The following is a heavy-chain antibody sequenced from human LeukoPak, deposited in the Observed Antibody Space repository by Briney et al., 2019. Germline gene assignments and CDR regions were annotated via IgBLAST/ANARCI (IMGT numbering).Heavy chain of an antibody. Sequence: ASVKVSRKASGYTFTSYGISWVRQAPGQGLEWMGIINPSGGSTSYAQKFQGRVTMTRDMSTSTVYMELSSLRSEDTAVYYCARDHDDYSGWFDPWGQGTLVTVSS. CDR1: GYTFTSYG. V-gene: IGHV1-46*01. D-gene: IGHD4-17*01. CDR3: ARDHDDYSGWFDP. J-gene: IGHJ5*02. CDR2: INPSGGST.